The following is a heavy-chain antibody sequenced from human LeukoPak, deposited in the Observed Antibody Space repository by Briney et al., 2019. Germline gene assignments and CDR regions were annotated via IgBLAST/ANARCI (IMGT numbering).Heavy chain of an antibody. D-gene: IGHD5-24*01. CDR3: ARHGWEMATGP. Sequence: PSETLSLTCAGYGGSFSGYYWSWLRQPPGKGLEWIGEINHSGSTNYNPSLKSRVNISVDTSKNQFALKLSSVAAAGAAVYYCARHGWEMATGPWGQGTLVTVSS. CDR2: INHSGST. CDR1: GGSFSGYY. V-gene: IGHV4-34*01. J-gene: IGHJ5*02.